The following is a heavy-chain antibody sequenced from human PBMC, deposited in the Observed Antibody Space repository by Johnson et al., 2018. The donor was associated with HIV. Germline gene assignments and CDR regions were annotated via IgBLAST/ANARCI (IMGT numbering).Heavy chain of an antibody. D-gene: IGHD3-22*01. CDR2: ISGSGGST. Sequence: VQLMESGGGLVQPGGSLRLSCAASGFTFSSYAMSWVRQAPGKGLEWVSAISGSGGSTYYADSVKGRFTISRDNSKNTLYLPMNSLRAEDTAVYYCASRYYYDSSGSHDAFDIWGQGTMVTVSS. J-gene: IGHJ3*02. V-gene: IGHV3-23*01. CDR1: GFTFSSYA. CDR3: ASRYYYDSSGSHDAFDI.